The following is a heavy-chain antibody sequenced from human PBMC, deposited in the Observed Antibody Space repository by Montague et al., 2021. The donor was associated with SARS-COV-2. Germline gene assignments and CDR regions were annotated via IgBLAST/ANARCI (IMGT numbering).Heavy chain of an antibody. J-gene: IGHJ2*01. CDR1: GFTFSSYR. CDR3: ARERQDSSGWSTYWYFDL. CDR2: IEEDGSEK. Sequence: SLRLSCAASGFTFSSYRMSWVRQAPGKGLEWVANIEEDGSEKYYMDSVKGRFTISRDNAKNSLSLQMNSLRAEDTAVYYCARERQDSSGWSTYWYFDLWGRGTLVTVSS. V-gene: IGHV3-7*01. D-gene: IGHD6-19*01.